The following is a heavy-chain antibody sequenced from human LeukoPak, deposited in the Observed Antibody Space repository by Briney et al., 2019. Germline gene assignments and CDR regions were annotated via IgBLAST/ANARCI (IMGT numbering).Heavy chain of an antibody. V-gene: IGHV4-30-2*01. D-gene: IGHD5-18*01. CDR3: ARGGRYSYGPPFDY. CDR2: IYHSGST. J-gene: IGHJ4*02. CDR1: GGSISSGGYS. Sequence: SSQTLSLTCAVSGGSISSGGYSWSWIRQPPGKGLEWIGCIYHSGSTYYNPSLKSRVTISVDRSKNQFSLKLSSVTAADTAVYYCARGGRYSYGPPFDYWGQGTLVTVSS.